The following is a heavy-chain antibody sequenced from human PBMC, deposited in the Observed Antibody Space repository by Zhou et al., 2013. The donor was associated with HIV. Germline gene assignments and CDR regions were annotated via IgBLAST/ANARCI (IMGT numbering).Heavy chain of an antibody. J-gene: IGHJ4*02. CDR1: GYILSDYH. CDR3: ATIPHLSGGTVDMTAIGGGDY. Sequence: QVRLLQSGAEVKKPGASVRVSCEASGYILSDYHIHWMRQAPGQGPEWMGWINSKTGATTYAQKFEGRVSLTQDASSDTAYMSMTSLTSDDTAVYYCATIPHLSGGTVDMTAIGGGDYWGRGTPVTVSS. D-gene: IGHD3-16*01. CDR2: INSKTGAT. V-gene: IGHV1-2*02.